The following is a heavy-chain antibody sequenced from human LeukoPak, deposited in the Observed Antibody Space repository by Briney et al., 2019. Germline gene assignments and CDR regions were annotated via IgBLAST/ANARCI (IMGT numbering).Heavy chain of an antibody. V-gene: IGHV1-69*05. D-gene: IGHD4-23*01. CDR1: GGTFSSYA. J-gene: IGHJ4*02. CDR3: ARIDYGGKRSGDY. CDR2: IIPIFGTA. Sequence: SVKVSCKASGGTFSSYAISWVRQAPGQGLEWMGGIIPIFGTANYAEKFQGRVTITTDESTSTAYMELSSLRSEDTAVYYCARIDYGGKRSGDYWGQGTLVTVSS.